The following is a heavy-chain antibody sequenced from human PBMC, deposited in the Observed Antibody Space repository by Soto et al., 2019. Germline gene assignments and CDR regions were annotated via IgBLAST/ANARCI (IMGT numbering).Heavy chain of an antibody. CDR2: INHSGST. V-gene: IGHV4-34*01. CDR1: GGSFSGYY. Sequence: SETLSLTCAVYGGSFSGYYWSWIRQPHGKGLEWIGEINHSGSTNYNPSLKSRVTISVDTSKNQFSLKLSSVTAADTAVYYCARGGGLKPSVSYYYYMDVWGKGTTVTVSS. D-gene: IGHD3-3*01. CDR3: ARGGGLKPSVSYYYYMDV. J-gene: IGHJ6*03.